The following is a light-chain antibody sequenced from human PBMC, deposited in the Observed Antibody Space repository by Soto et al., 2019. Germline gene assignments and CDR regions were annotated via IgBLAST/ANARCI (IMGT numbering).Light chain of an antibody. CDR2: EVN. CDR3: SSYAGSSNV. Sequence: QSALTQPPSASGSPGQSVAISCTVTSSDVGGYNYVSWYQQHPGKAPKLMIYEVNKRPSGVPDRFSGSKSGNTASLTVSGPQAEDEADYYCSSYAGSSNVFGTGTKVTVL. V-gene: IGLV2-8*01. CDR1: SSDVGGYNY. J-gene: IGLJ1*01.